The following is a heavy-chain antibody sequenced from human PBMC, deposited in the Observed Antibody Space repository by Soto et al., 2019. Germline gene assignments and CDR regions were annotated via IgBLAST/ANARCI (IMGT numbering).Heavy chain of an antibody. CDR3: ARANERGYWNY. Sequence: AVKVSCKASGGTISSYSVSWGGQAPGERVEWMGGNIPIFATANYAQKFQGRVTITADESTSTAYMELSSLTSEYTAVYYLARANERGYWNYWGQGTLVTVSS. CDR1: GGTISSYS. D-gene: IGHD5-18*01. J-gene: IGHJ4*02. CDR2: NIPIFATA. V-gene: IGHV1-69*13.